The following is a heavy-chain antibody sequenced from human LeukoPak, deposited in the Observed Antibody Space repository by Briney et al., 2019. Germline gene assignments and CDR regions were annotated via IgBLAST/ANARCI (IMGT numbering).Heavy chain of an antibody. CDR2: ISAYNGNT. D-gene: IGHD3-9*01. CDR3: AREFNVPYYDILTGYYNYWFDP. CDR1: GYTFTGYG. J-gene: IGHJ5*02. Sequence: ASVKVSCKASGYTFTGYGISWVRQAPGQGLKGRGWISAYNGNTIYAQKLQGRVTRTTDTSTSTAYMELRSLRSDDTAVYYCAREFNVPYYDILTGYYNYWFDPWGQGTLVTVSS. V-gene: IGHV1-18*01.